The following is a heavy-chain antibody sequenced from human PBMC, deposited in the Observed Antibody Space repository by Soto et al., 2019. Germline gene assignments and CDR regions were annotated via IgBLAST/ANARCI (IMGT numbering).Heavy chain of an antibody. CDR2: IYYSGST. D-gene: IGHD3-16*02. CDR1: GGSISSLSYY. J-gene: IGHJ5*02. CDR3: ARLITFGGVIVPYWFDP. Sequence: SETLSLTCTVSGGSISSLSYYWGWIRQPPGKGLEWIGSIYYSGSTYYNPSLKSRVTISVDTSKNQFSLKLSSVTAADTAVYYCARLITFGGVIVPYWFDPWGQGTLVTVSS. V-gene: IGHV4-39*01.